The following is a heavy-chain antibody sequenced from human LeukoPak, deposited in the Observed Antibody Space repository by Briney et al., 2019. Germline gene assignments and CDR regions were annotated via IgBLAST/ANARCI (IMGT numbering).Heavy chain of an antibody. CDR3: ASQERGSGSYGRRGYYYYMDV. V-gene: IGHV1-46*03. CDR2: INPSGGST. J-gene: IGHJ6*03. CDR1: GYTFTSYD. Sequence: ASVKVSCKASGYTFTSYDINWVRQATGQGLEWMGIINPSGGSTSYAQKFQGRVTMTRDTSTSTVYMELSSLRSEDTAVYYCASQERGSGSYGRRGYYYYMDVWGKGTTVTVSS. D-gene: IGHD3-10*01.